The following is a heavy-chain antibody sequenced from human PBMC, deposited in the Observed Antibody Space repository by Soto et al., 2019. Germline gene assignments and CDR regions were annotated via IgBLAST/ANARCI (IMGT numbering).Heavy chain of an antibody. D-gene: IGHD6-6*01. V-gene: IGHV3-23*01. CDR2: ISGSGGST. J-gene: IGHJ5*02. CDR3: AKDRGSSWNNWFDP. CDR1: GFTFSSYA. Sequence: LRLSCAASGFTFSSYAMSWVRQAPGKGLEWVSAISGSGGSTYYADSVKGRFTISRDNSKNTLYLQMNSLRAEDTAVYYCAKDRGSSWNNWFDPWGQGTLVTVSS.